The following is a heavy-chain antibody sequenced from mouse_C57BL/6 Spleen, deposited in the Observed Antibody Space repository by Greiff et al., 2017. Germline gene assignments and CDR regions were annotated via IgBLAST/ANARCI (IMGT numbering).Heavy chain of an antibody. CDR3: ARESGARLRRAMDY. J-gene: IGHJ4*01. CDR2: IWSGGST. CDR1: GFSLTSYG. D-gene: IGHD2-4*01. Sequence: VQLQQSGPGLVQPSQCLSITCTVSGFSLTSYGVHWVRQSPGKGLEWLGVIWSGGSTDYNAAFISRLSISKDNSKSQVFFKMNSLQADETAIYYCARESGARLRRAMDYGGQGTSVTVSS. V-gene: IGHV2-2*01.